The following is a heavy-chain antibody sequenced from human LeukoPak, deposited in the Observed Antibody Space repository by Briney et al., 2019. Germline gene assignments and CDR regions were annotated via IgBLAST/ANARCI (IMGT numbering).Heavy chain of an antibody. CDR1: GYTLSNHA. Sequence: ASVKVSCKGSGYTLSNHAFSWVRQAPGQGVEWMGWISADNGNTNHAQKFQGRVSLTTDASTSAAYMELRSLRSDDRAWHKCSSGEVGVVYRAGGRYYYYYHAMDVWGQGTTVTVSS. D-gene: IGHD2-8*02. CDR2: ISADNGNT. J-gene: IGHJ6*02. CDR3: SSGEVGVVYRAGGRYYYYYHAMDV. V-gene: IGHV1-18*04.